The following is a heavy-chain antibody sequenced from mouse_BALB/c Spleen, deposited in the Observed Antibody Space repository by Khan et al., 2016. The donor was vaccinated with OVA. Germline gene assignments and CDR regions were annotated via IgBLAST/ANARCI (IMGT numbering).Heavy chain of an antibody. J-gene: IGHJ2*01. D-gene: IGHD3-3*01. CDR1: GYSLTRYG. CDR2: ICAGGST. CDR3: ARSKYLSRY. Sequence: QVQLKESGPGLVAPSQSLSITCTVYGYSLTRYGVHWVRQPPGKGLEWLGLICAGGSTTYYCALMTRLSISIDNSKSIVFLIMNSLQTDDTALYYCARSKYLSRYWGQGTTLTVSA. V-gene: IGHV2-9*02.